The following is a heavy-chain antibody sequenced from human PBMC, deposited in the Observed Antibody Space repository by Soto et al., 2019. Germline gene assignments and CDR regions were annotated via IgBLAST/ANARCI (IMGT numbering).Heavy chain of an antibody. Sequence: SETLSLTCAVSGGSISSGGYYWSWIRQPPGKGLEWIGYIYYSGSTYYNPSLKSRVTISVDTSKNQFSLKLSSVTAADTAVYYCARGVYYDSSGSEDYWGQGTLVTVSS. CDR3: ARGVYYDSSGSEDY. CDR1: GGSISSGGYY. D-gene: IGHD3-22*01. J-gene: IGHJ4*02. V-gene: IGHV4-30-4*01. CDR2: IYYSGST.